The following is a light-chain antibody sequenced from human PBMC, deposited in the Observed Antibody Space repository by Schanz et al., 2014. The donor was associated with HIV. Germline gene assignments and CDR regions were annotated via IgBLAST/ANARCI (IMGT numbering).Light chain of an antibody. V-gene: IGLV2-14*03. CDR3: TSYTTSDTWV. CDR2: DVG. CDR1: SNDIGNYNY. Sequence: QSALTQSASVSRSPGQSITISCTGTSNDIGNYNYVSWYQQHPGKAPKLLIFDVGNRPSGVSNRFSGSKSGNTASLTISGLQAEDEADYYCTSYTTSDTWVFGGGTKLTVL. J-gene: IGLJ3*02.